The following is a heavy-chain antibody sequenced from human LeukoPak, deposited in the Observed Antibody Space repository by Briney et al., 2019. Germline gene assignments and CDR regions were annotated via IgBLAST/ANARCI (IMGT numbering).Heavy chain of an antibody. CDR2: IYSGGST. D-gene: IGHD2-15*01. J-gene: IGHJ5*02. Sequence: GGSLRLPCAASGFTVSSNYMSWVRQAPGKGLEWVSVIYSGGSTHYADSVKGRFTISRDNSKNTLYLQMNSLRAGDTAVYYCAKGGYTTWFDPWGQGTLVTVSS. CDR1: GFTVSSNY. V-gene: IGHV3-53*01. CDR3: AKGGYTTWFDP.